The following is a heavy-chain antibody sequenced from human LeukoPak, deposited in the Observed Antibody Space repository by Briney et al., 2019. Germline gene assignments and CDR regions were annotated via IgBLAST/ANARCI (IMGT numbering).Heavy chain of an antibody. CDR3: ARSPKYDFWSFDY. V-gene: IGHV1-69*05. J-gene: IGHJ4*02. D-gene: IGHD3-3*01. CDR2: IIPIFGTA. CDR1: GGTFSSYA. Sequence: ASVKVSCKASGGTFSSYAISWVRQAPGQGLEWMGGIIPIFGTANYAQKFQGRVTITTDESTSTAYMELSSLRSEDTAVYYCARSPKYDFWSFDYWGQGTLVTVSS.